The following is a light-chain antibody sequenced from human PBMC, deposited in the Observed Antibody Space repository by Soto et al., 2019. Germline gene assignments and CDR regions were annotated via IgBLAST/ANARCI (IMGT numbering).Light chain of an antibody. CDR1: QGIGDT. CDR3: QQRSNWPPIT. J-gene: IGKJ5*01. V-gene: IGKV3-11*01. CDR2: DTS. Sequence: EVVLTQSPATLSVSPGEGVTLSCRASQGIGDTLAWYQHKPGQTPRLLIYDTSARATGIPDRFSGSGSGTDFTLTISSLEPEDFAVYYCQQRSNWPPITFGQGTRLEIK.